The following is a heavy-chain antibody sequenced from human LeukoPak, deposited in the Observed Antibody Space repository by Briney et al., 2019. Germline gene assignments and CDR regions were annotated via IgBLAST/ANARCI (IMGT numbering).Heavy chain of an antibody. CDR3: ARDMTTVSVLDYFDY. Sequence: GGSLRLSCAASGFTFSSYEMNWVRQAPGKGLEWVSYISTSGSTIYYADSVKGRFTVSRDNAKNSLYLQMNSLQAEDTAVYYCARDMTTVSVLDYFDYWGQGTLVTVSS. CDR2: ISTSGSTI. CDR1: GFTFSSYE. J-gene: IGHJ4*02. D-gene: IGHD4-17*01. V-gene: IGHV3-48*03.